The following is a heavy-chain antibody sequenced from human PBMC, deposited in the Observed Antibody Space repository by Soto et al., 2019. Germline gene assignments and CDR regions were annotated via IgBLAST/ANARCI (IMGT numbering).Heavy chain of an antibody. CDR1: GFTFSSYG. J-gene: IGHJ4*02. Sequence: PGGSLRLSCAASGFTFSSYGMHWVRQAPGKGLEWVAVISYDGSNKYYADSVKGRFTISRDNSKNTLYLQMNSPRAEDTAVYYCAKDSAASLVFWSGYANYWGQGTLVTVSS. CDR2: ISYDGSNK. V-gene: IGHV3-30*18. CDR3: AKDSAASLVFWSGYANY. D-gene: IGHD3-3*01.